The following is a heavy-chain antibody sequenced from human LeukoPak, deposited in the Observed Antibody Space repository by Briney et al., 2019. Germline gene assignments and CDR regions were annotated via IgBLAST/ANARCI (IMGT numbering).Heavy chain of an antibody. V-gene: IGHV3-53*01. D-gene: IGHD2-2*01. CDR2: IYSGGST. Sequence: GGSLRLSCAASGFTVSSSYMSWVRQAPGTGLEWVSVIYSGGSTYYADSVKGRFTISRDNSKKTLYLQMNSLRAEDTAVYYCAREGPDCSSTSCYLDYWGQGTLVIVSS. J-gene: IGHJ4*02. CDR3: AREGPDCSSTSCYLDY. CDR1: GFTVSSSY.